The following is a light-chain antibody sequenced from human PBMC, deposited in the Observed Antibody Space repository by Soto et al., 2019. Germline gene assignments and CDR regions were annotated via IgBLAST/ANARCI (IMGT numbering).Light chain of an antibody. CDR2: YDD. CDR3: AVWDDSLNGLV. Sequence: QSVLTQPPSVSAAPRQRVTISCSGSSSNIGNNAVNWYQQIPGKAPKLLIYYDDLLPSGVSDRFSGSKSGTSASLAISGLQSEDEADYYCAVWDDSLNGLVFGGGTKLTVL. J-gene: IGLJ2*01. V-gene: IGLV1-36*01. CDR1: SSNIGNNA.